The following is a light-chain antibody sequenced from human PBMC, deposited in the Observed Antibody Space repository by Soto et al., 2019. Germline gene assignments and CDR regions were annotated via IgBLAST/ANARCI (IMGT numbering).Light chain of an antibody. V-gene: IGKV1-39*01. CDR1: QTIDTF. Sequence: DLQMTQSPSSLSASVGDRVTITCRASQTIDTFLNWYQHKPGKAPKLLIFDASSLQSGVPSRFSGSGSGRDFTLTITRLQPEDFVTYYCQQSYSSSATIFGQGTKLEIK. J-gene: IGKJ2*01. CDR3: QQSYSSSATI. CDR2: DAS.